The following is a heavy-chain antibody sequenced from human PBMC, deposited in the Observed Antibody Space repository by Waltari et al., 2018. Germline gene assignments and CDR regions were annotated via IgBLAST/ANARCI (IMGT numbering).Heavy chain of an antibody. CDR2: IDHSGNT. V-gene: IGHV4-34*01. J-gene: IGHJ6*03. Sequence: QVQLQQWGAGLLKPSETLSLTCAVQGGSFIGYYWGWIRQSSGEGLEWIGEIDHSGNTNYNPSLKRRVTISQDTSRIHFFLKLNSVTAADTAVYYCARQPRIIVTPYYYYMDVWGKGTTVTVSS. D-gene: IGHD3-22*01. CDR1: GGSFIGYY. CDR3: ARQPRIIVTPYYYYMDV.